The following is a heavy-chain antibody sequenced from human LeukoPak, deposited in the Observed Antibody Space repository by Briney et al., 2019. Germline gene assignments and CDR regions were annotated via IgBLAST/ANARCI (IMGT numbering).Heavy chain of an antibody. Sequence: RPGGSLRLSCAASGFTFDDYGMSWVRPAPGKGLEWVSGINWNGGSTGYADSVKGRFTISRDNAKNSLYLQMNSLRAEDTALYYCARTNRYFDWLSGPHYYYYMDVWGKGTTVTVSS. V-gene: IGHV3-20*04. CDR3: ARTNRYFDWLSGPHYYYYMDV. CDR2: INWNGGST. D-gene: IGHD3-9*01. J-gene: IGHJ6*03. CDR1: GFTFDDYG.